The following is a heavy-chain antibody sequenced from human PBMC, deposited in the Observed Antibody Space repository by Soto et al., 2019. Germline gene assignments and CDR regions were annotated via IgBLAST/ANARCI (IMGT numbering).Heavy chain of an antibody. CDR1: GGSISSYY. CDR2: IYYSGST. V-gene: IGHV4-59*12. D-gene: IGHD2-15*01. CDR3: ARGQVVAAQH. J-gene: IGHJ4*02. Sequence: PSETLSLTCTVSGGSISSYYWSWIRQPPGKRLEWIGYIYYSGSTNYNPSLKSRVTISVDRSKNQFSLKLSSVTAADTAVYYCARGQVVAAQHWGQGTLVTVSS.